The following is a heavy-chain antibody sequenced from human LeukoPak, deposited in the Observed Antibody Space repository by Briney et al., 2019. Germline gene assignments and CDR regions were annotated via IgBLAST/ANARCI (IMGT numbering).Heavy chain of an antibody. CDR3: ARLVYDSRGYYFDY. Sequence: SETLTLTCTVSGDSISTYYWSWIRQPPGKGLEWIGYIRYSGSANYYPSLMSRVTVSIETSKNQFSLKLSSVTAAGTAVYHCARLVYDSRGYYFDYWGQGTLGTVSS. CDR2: IRYSGSA. D-gene: IGHD3-22*01. CDR1: GDSISTYY. V-gene: IGHV4-59*08. J-gene: IGHJ4*02.